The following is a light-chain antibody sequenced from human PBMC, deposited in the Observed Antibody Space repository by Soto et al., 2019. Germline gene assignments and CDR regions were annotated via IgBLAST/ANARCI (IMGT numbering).Light chain of an antibody. CDR2: AAS. V-gene: IGKV1-12*01. J-gene: IGKJ4*01. CDR3: QXXXSFPLT. Sequence: DIQMTQSPSSVSASVGDXXXXTXXASQXIRSWLAWFQQKPGKAPKLLIYAASSLQSGVPSRFSGSGSGTDFTLTISSLQPXXFAXXXXQXXXSFPLTFGGGTKVEIK. CDR1: QXIRSW.